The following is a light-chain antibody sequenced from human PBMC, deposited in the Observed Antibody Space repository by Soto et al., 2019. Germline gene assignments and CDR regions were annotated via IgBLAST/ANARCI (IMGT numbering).Light chain of an antibody. CDR3: QQYSSYSWT. Sequence: DIQMTQSPSTLAAFVGDRVTITCRASQSISSWLAWYQQKPGKAPKLLIYDASSLESGVPSRFSGSGSGTEFTLTISSLQPDDFATYYCQQYSSYSWTFGQGTKVEIK. J-gene: IGKJ1*01. V-gene: IGKV1-5*01. CDR2: DAS. CDR1: QSISSW.